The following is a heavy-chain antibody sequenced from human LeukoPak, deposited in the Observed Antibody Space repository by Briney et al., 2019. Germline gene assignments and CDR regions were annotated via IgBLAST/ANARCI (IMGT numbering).Heavy chain of an antibody. CDR3: ARDGPFTFGDLSYFDY. CDR2: ISYDGSNK. CDR1: GSNFSSYA. V-gene: IGHV3-30*04. Sequence: PGRSLRLSCAASGSNFSSYAMHWVRQAPGKGLEWVAVISYDGSNKYYADSVKGRFTISRDNSQNTLYLQMNSLRAEDTAVYYCARDGPFTFGDLSYFDYWGQGTLVTVSS. J-gene: IGHJ4*02. D-gene: IGHD3-16*01.